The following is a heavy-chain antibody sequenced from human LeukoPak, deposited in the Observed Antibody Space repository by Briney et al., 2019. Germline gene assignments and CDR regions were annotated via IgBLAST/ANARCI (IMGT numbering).Heavy chain of an antibody. D-gene: IGHD1-26*01. V-gene: IGHV3-21*01. CDR3: AREFMVAATTTYYLDY. CDR2: ISGSSTYI. J-gene: IGHJ4*02. Sequence: GGSLRLSCAASGFTFSSYSMNWVRQAPGKGLEWVSSISGSSTYIYYADSMKGRITISRDNAKNSLYLQMNSLRAEDTAVYYCAREFMVAATTTYYLDYWGQGTLVTVSP. CDR1: GFTFSSYS.